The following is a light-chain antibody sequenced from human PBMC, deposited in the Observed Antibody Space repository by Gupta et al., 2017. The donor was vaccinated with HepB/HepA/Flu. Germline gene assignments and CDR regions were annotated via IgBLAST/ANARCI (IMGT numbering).Light chain of an antibody. CDR3: QQFYTTPWT. CDR1: QSVLYSSNNKNY. V-gene: IGKV4-1*01. J-gene: IGKJ1*01. Sequence: DIVMTQSPDSLAVSRGERATINCKSSQSVLYSSNNKNYLAWYQQKPGQPPKLLIYWASTRESGVPDRFSGSGSGIDFTLTITSLQDEDVAVYYCQQFYTTPWTFGQGTKVEIK. CDR2: WAS.